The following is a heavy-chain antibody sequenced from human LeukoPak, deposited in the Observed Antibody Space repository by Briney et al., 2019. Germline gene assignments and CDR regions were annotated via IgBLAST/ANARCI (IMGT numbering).Heavy chain of an antibody. V-gene: IGHV4-39*07. CDR1: GGSISSGFYY. D-gene: IGHD1-1*01. J-gene: IGHJ4*02. Sequence: SETLSLTCTVSGGSISSGFYYWGWIRQPPGKGLEWIGSIYYSGTTYYNPSLKSRVTMSVDTSKNQFSLKLSSVTAADTAVYYCARDRGTWNDDGFDYWGQGTLVTVSS. CDR3: ARDRGTWNDDGFDY. CDR2: IYYSGTT.